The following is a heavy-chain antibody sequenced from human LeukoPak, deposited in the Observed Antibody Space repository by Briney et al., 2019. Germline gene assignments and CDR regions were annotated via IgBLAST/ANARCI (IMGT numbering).Heavy chain of an antibody. CDR1: GGSFRVYY. J-gene: IGHJ4*02. CDR3: ARGGGGVGIDY. CDR2: VNHRGSA. Sequence: SETLSLTCAVYGGSFRVYYWSGIRQPPGKGLEWIGEVNHRGSANYNPSLKSRITISVDTSKNQFSLNLSSVTAADTAVYWCARGGGGVGIDYWGQGTLVTVSS. V-gene: IGHV4-34*09. D-gene: IGHD3-3*01.